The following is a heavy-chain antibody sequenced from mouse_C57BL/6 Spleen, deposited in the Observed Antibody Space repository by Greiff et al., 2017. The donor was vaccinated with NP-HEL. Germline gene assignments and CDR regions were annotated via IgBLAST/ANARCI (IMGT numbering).Heavy chain of an antibody. D-gene: IGHD1-1*01. V-gene: IGHV5-16*01. J-gene: IGHJ2*01. Sequence: EVKLVESEGGLVQPGRSMKLSCTASGFTFSDYYMAWVRQVPEKGLEWVANINYDGSSTYYLDSLKSRFIISRDNAKNILYLQMSSLKSEDTATYYCARGTVGFDYWGQGTTLTVSS. CDR2: INYDGSST. CDR3: ARGTVGFDY. CDR1: GFTFSDYY.